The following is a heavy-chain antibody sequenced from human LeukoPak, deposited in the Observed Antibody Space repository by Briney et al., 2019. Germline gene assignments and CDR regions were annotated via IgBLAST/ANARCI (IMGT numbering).Heavy chain of an antibody. CDR2: ISSSSGFI. J-gene: IGHJ4*02. V-gene: IGHV3-21*01. D-gene: IGHD4-11*01. CDR3: ASTGTAPDIAFDY. CDR1: GFTFSSYS. Sequence: GGSLRLSCTASGFTFSSYSMNWVRQAPGKGLEWVSSISSSSGFISYVDSVKGRFTISRDNAKNSLYLQMNSLRAEDTAVYYCASTGTAPDIAFDYWGQGTLVTVSS.